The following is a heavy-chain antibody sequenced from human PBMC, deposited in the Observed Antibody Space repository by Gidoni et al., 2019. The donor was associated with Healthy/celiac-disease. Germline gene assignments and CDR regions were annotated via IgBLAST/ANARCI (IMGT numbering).Heavy chain of an antibody. Sequence: QVQLQESGPGLVKPSQTLSLTCTVSGGSISRGGYYWSWIRQHPGKGLEWIGYIYYSGSTYYNPSLKSRVTISVDTSKNQFSLKLSSVTAADTAVYYCAREDGSGPEGAFDIWGQGTMVTVSS. CDR1: GGSISRGGYY. J-gene: IGHJ3*02. CDR2: IYYSGST. V-gene: IGHV4-31*03. CDR3: AREDGSGPEGAFDI. D-gene: IGHD3-10*01.